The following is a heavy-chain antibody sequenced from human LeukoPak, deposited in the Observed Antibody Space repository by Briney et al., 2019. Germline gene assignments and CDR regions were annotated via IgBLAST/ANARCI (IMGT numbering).Heavy chain of an antibody. V-gene: IGHV3-7*03. J-gene: IGHJ4*02. CDR3: ARSGNGVPFEH. D-gene: IGHD3-3*01. CDR1: GFTFSSYW. Sequence: GGSLRLSCAASGFTFSSYWMNWVRQAPGKGLEWVANIKQDGSEKYYVDSVKGRFTISRDNAKNSLYLQINSLRAEDTAVYHCARSGNGVPFEHWGQGTLVTVSS. CDR2: IKQDGSEK.